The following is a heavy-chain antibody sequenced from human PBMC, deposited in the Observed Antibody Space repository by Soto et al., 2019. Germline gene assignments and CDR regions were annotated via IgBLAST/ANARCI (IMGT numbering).Heavy chain of an antibody. J-gene: IGHJ3*02. CDR2: ISYDGSNT. D-gene: IGHD3-10*01. CDR3: ARVPEWFGELGLDAFDI. Sequence: GGSLRLSCAASGFTFSSYAMHWVRQAPGKGLEWVAVISYDGSNTYYADSVKGRFTISRDNSKNTLYLQMNSLRAGDTAVYYCARVPEWFGELGLDAFDIWGQGTIVTVSS. V-gene: IGHV3-30-3*01. CDR1: GFTFSSYA.